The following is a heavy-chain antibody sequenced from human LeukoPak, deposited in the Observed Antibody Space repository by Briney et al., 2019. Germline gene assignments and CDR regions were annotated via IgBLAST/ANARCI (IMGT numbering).Heavy chain of an antibody. CDR1: GGSFSGYY. J-gene: IGHJ6*03. CDR2: INHSGST. D-gene: IGHD6-13*01. V-gene: IGHV4-34*01. Sequence: SETLSLTCAVYGGSFSGYYWSWIRQSPGKGLEWIGEINHSGSTNYNPSLKSRVTISVDTSKNQFSLKLSSVTAADTAAYYCARLIAAAGHDMDVWGKGTTVTISS. CDR3: ARLIAAAGHDMDV.